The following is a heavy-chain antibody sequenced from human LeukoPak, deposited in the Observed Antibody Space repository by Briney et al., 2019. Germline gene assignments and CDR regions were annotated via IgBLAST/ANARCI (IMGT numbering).Heavy chain of an antibody. V-gene: IGHV1-2*02. Sequence: ASVKVSCKASGYTFTGYYMHWVRQAPGQGLEWMGWINPNSGGTNYAQKFQGRVTMTRDTSISTAYMELSRLRPDDTAVYYCARSVRGVVNWFDPWGQGTLVTVSS. D-gene: IGHD3-10*01. J-gene: IGHJ5*02. CDR2: INPNSGGT. CDR1: GYTFTGYY. CDR3: ARSVRGVVNWFDP.